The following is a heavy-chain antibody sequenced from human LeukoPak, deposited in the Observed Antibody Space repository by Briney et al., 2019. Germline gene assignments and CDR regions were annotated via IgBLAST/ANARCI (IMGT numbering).Heavy chain of an antibody. CDR3: ARVGDLTIFGVHYFDY. J-gene: IGHJ4*02. V-gene: IGHV1-2*02. D-gene: IGHD3-3*01. CDR1: GYTFTGYY. CDR2: INPNSGGT. Sequence: ASVKVSCKASGYTFTGYYMHWVRQAPGQGLEWMGWINPNSGGTNYAQKFQGRVTMTRDTSISTAYMELSRLRSDDTAVYYCARVGDLTIFGVHYFDYWGQGTLVTVSS.